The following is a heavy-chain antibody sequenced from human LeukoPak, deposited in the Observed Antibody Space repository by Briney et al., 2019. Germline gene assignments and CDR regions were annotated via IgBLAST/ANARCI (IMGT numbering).Heavy chain of an antibody. CDR1: GFTFSNYW. D-gene: IGHD6-6*01. Sequence: PGGSLRLSCAASGFTFSNYWMHWVRQAPGKGLVWVSRINTDGTSTTYADSVKGLFTISRDNDANTLYLQVNSLRAEDTAVYYCARVTGASSSSGSYGYWGQGTLVTVSS. CDR3: ARVTGASSSSGSYGY. J-gene: IGHJ4*02. CDR2: INTDGTST. V-gene: IGHV3-74*03.